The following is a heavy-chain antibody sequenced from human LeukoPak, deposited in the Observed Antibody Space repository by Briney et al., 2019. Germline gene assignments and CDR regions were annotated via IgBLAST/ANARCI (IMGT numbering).Heavy chain of an antibody. Sequence: GGSLRLSCAASGFTVRSSYMSWVRQAPGKGLEWVSSISSSSSTIYYADSVKGRFTISRDNAKNSLYLQMNSLRAEDTAVYYCAREGPSWFDPWGQGTLVTVSS. CDR1: GFTVRSSY. J-gene: IGHJ5*02. V-gene: IGHV3-48*03. CDR2: ISSSSSTI. CDR3: AREGPSWFDP.